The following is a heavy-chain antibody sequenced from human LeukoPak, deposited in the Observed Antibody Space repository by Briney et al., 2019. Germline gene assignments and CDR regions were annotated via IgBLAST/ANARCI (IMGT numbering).Heavy chain of an antibody. V-gene: IGHV4-34*01. CDR2: INHSGST. CDR1: GGSFSGYY. CDR3: ARGGGPDIVVVPAAWGYYFDY. Sequence: PSETLSLTCAVYGGSFSGYYWSWIRQPPGKGLEWIGEINHSGSTNYNPSLKSRVTISVDTSKNQFSLKLSSVTAADTAVYYCARGGGPDIVVVPAAWGYYFDYWGQGTLVTVSS. J-gene: IGHJ4*02. D-gene: IGHD2-2*01.